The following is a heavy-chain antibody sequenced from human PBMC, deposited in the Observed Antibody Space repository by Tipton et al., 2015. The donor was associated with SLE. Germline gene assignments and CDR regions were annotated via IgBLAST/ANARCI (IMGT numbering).Heavy chain of an antibody. CDR2: INHSVGT. V-gene: IGHV4-34*01. CDR1: GGSFSGYY. Sequence: TLSLTCAVYGGSFSGYYWSWIRQPLGKGLEWIGEINHSVGTNYNPSLKSRVTISVDTSKNQFSLKLSSVTAADTAVYYCARAPGLDRDYQYYYYMDVWGKGTTVTVS. J-gene: IGHJ6*03. D-gene: IGHD3/OR15-3a*01. CDR3: ARAPGLDRDYQYYYYMDV.